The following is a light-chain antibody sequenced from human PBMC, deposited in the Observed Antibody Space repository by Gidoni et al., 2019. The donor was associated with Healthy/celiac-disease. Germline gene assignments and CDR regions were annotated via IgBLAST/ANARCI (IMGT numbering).Light chain of an antibody. CDR2: AAS. CDR3: QQSYSTPT. V-gene: IGKV1-39*01. J-gene: IGKJ1*01. Sequence: DIQVTQSPSSLSASVGDRVTITCRASQSISSYLNWYQQKPGKAPKLLIYAASSLQSGVPSRFSGSGSGTDFTLTISSLQPEDFATYYCQQSYSTPTFGQGTKVEIK. CDR1: QSISSY.